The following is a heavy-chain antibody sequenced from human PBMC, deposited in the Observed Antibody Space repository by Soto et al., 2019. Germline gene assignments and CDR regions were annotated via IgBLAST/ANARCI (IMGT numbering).Heavy chain of an antibody. D-gene: IGHD5-18*01. CDR3: AKQRYSYGFLSGMDV. J-gene: IGHJ6*02. Sequence: QVQLVESGGGVVQPGRSLRLSCAASGFTFSSYGMHWVRQAPGKGLEWVAVISYDGSNKYYADSVKGRFTISRDNSKNTLYLQMNSLRAEDTVVYYCAKQRYSYGFLSGMDVWGQGTTVTVSS. CDR2: ISYDGSNK. CDR1: GFTFSSYG. V-gene: IGHV3-30*18.